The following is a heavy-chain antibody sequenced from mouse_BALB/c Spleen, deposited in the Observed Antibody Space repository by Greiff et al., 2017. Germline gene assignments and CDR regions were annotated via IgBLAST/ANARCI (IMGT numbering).Heavy chain of an antibody. J-gene: IGHJ3*01. CDR1: GFSLTSYG. CDR3: AREQSMNTTFAD. Sequence: VKLVESGPGLVAPSQSLSITCTVSGFSLTSYGVHWVRQPPGKGLEWLGVIWAGGSTNYNSDLMSRLSISKDNSKSQVFLKMNSQQTDDTAMYYCAREQSMNTTFADWGQGTLVTVSA. V-gene: IGHV2-9*02. CDR2: IWAGGST. D-gene: IGHD2-4*01.